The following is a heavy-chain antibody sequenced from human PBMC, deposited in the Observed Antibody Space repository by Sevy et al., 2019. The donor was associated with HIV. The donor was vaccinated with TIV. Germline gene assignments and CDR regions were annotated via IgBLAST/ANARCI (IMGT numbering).Heavy chain of an antibody. CDR3: AGTDSGGYYDY. V-gene: IGHV4-61*02. D-gene: IGHD3-22*01. J-gene: IGHJ4*02. CDR2: ILNSGST. Sequence: SETLSLTCTVSSGYIRSVGYYWSWIRQPAGRGLEWIGRILNSGSTDYNPSLKSRVTLSVDTSKNQVYLKLTSVTAADTALYYCAGTDSGGYYDYWGQGTLVTVSS. CDR1: SGYIRSVGYY.